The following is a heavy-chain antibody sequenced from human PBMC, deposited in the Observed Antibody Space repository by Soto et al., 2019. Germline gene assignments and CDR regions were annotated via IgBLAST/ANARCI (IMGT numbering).Heavy chain of an antibody. D-gene: IGHD3-10*01. V-gene: IGHV4-4*02. CDR2: IYHSGST. J-gene: IGHJ4*02. CDR1: GGSISSSNW. CDR3: ARGTMVRGVGYGY. Sequence: QVQLQESGPGLVKPSGTLSLTCAVSGGSISSSNWWSWVRQPPGKGLEWIGEIYHSGSTNYNPSLMSRVTIAVDKSKNQFSLKLSSVTAADTAVYYCARGTMVRGVGYGYWGQGTLVTVSS.